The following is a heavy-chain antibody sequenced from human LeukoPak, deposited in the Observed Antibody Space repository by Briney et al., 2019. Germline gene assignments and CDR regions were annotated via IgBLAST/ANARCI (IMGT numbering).Heavy chain of an antibody. CDR3: AGARRLRFLEWPRHYYGMDV. CDR2: INHSGST. J-gene: IGHJ6*02. Sequence: PSETLSLTCAVYGGSFSGYYWSWIRQPPGKGLEWIGEINHSGSTNYNPSLKSRVTISVDTSKNQFSLKLSSVTAADTAVYYCAGARRLRFLEWPRHYYGMDVWGQGTTVTVSS. D-gene: IGHD3-3*01. V-gene: IGHV4-34*01. CDR1: GGSFSGYY.